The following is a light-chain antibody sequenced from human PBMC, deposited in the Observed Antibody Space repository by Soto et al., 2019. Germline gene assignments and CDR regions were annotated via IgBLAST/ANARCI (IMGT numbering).Light chain of an antibody. Sequence: VMKQSPATLSVSPGERDTLSCRASHSVRASLAWYKPPPGQAPRLIISGASTRAAGIPARFSGSGSGTDFTLTITSLQSEDVAVYYGQHYNAWPWTFGQGTKVDIK. CDR1: HSVRAS. J-gene: IGKJ1*01. CDR3: QHYNAWPWT. CDR2: GAS. V-gene: IGKV3-15*01.